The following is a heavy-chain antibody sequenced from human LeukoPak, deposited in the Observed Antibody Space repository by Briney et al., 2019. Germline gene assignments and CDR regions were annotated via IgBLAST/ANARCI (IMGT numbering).Heavy chain of an antibody. CDR3: AREAVVQHYYYYMDV. CDR2: IYASGTT. CDR1: GVSVSSDNYY. V-gene: IGHV4-61*02. Sequence: SETLSLTCTVSGVSVSSDNYYWNWIRQPAGKGLGWIGRIYASGTTNYNPSLKSRITISVDTSKNQFSLRLSSVTAADTAVYYCAREAVVQHYYYYMDVWGKGTTVTVSS. J-gene: IGHJ6*03. D-gene: IGHD2-15*01.